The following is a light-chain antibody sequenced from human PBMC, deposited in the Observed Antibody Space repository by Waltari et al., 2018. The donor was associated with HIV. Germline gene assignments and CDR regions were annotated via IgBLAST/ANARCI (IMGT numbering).Light chain of an antibody. V-gene: IGKV1-5*03. CDR1: QSISYW. CDR3: QNYNSVPIT. Sequence: DIQMTQSPSTLPAFVGDSVTIACRASQSISYWLAWYQQKPGKAPKLLIYKALTIQSGEPSRFSGSGSGTEFTLTFSSLQPGDVATYYCQNYNSVPITFGQGTRLELK. CDR2: KAL. J-gene: IGKJ5*01.